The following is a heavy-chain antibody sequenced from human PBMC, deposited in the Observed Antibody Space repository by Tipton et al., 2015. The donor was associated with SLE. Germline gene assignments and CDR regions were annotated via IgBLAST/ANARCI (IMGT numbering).Heavy chain of an antibody. V-gene: IGHV4-39*07. CDR1: GGSISSSSYY. CDR3: ARDRTYYDFWSGVLMPDAFDI. J-gene: IGHJ3*02. Sequence: TLSLTCTVSGGSISSSSYYWGWIRQPPGKGLEWIGSIYHSGSTYYNPSLKSRVTISVDTSKNQFSLKLSSVTAADTAVYYCARDRTYYDFWSGVLMPDAFDIWGQGTMVTVSS. D-gene: IGHD3-3*01. CDR2: IYHSGST.